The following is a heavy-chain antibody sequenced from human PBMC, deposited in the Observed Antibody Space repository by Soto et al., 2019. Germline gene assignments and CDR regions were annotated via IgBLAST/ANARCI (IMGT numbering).Heavy chain of an antibody. J-gene: IGHJ4*02. V-gene: IGHV3-23*01. CDR2: ISGSGGST. D-gene: IGHD3-22*01. CDR3: AKLAALVVFISEYCFDY. Sequence: PGGSLRLSCAASGFTFSSYAMSWVRQAPGKGLEWVSAISGSGGSTYYADSVKGRFTISRDNSKNTLYLQMNSLRAEDTAVYYCAKLAALVVFISEYCFDYWGQGTLVTVSS. CDR1: GFTFSSYA.